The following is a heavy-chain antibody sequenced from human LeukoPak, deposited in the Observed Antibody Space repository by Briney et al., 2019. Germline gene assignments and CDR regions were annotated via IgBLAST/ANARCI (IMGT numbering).Heavy chain of an antibody. D-gene: IGHD6-13*01. V-gene: IGHV1-18*01. CDR2: ISAYNGNT. CDR1: GYTFTSYG. J-gene: IGHJ4*02. CDR3: ARAYLHSSSPRYFDY. Sequence: ASVKVSCKASGYTFTSYGISWVRQAPGQGLEWMGWISAYNGNTNYAQKLQGRVTMTTDTSTSTAYMELRSLRSADTAVYYCARAYLHSSSPRYFDYWGQGTLVTVSS.